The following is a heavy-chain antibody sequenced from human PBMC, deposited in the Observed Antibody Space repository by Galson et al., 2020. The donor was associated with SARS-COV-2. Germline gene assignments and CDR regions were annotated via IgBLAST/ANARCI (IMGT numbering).Heavy chain of an antibody. Sequence: GESLKISCKASGYSFDAADISWVRQVPGQGLEWMGWINTYNAKTKYAQKFQGRVTMTTERSTSTAYMELGSLGSDDTAVYYCARDISLQKTKEARFIKLRGEAKLDYWGQGTLVIVSS. D-gene: IGHD3-10*01. CDR2: INTYNAKT. CDR1: GYSFDAAD. J-gene: IGHJ4*02. CDR3: ARDISLQKTKEARFIKLRGEAKLDY. V-gene: IGHV1-18*01.